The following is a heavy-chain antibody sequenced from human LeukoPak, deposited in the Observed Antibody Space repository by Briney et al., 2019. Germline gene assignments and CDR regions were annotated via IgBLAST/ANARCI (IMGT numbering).Heavy chain of an antibody. D-gene: IGHD3-10*01. CDR3: AILPDYYGSGIPFDY. Sequence: GGSLRLSCAASGFTFSSYAMSWVRQAPGKGLVWVSRINSDGSSTSYADSVKGRFTISRDNAKNTLYLQMNSLRAEDMAVYYCAILPDYYGSGIPFDYWGQGTLVTVSS. J-gene: IGHJ4*02. V-gene: IGHV3-74*01. CDR2: INSDGSST. CDR1: GFTFSSYA.